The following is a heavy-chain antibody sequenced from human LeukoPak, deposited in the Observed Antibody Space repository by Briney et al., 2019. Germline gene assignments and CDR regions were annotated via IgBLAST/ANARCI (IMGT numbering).Heavy chain of an antibody. CDR2: IYCSGST. D-gene: IGHD3-22*01. CDR3: ARHLYDSSGYYFFGY. J-gene: IGHJ4*02. CDR1: LGSITRYY. V-gene: IGHV4-59*08. Sequence: SESLSLTCTVCLGSITRYYWSCVPQPPGKGREWVGYIYCSGSTSYNPSLKSRVTISVDTSKNQFSLKLSSVTAADTAVYYCARHLYDSSGYYFFGYWGQGTLVTVSS.